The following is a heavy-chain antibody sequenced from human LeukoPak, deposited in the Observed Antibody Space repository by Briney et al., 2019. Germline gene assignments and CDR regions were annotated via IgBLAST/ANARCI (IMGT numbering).Heavy chain of an antibody. D-gene: IGHD6-13*01. J-gene: IGHJ5*02. Sequence: SETLSLTCTVSGGPISSYYWSWIRQLAGKGLEWIGRIYTSGSTNYNPSLKSRVTMSVDTSKNQFSLKLSSVTAADTAVYYCAREGRSGLSGSSWLNWFDPWGQGTLVTVSS. CDR2: IYTSGST. CDR1: GGPISSYY. CDR3: AREGRSGLSGSSWLNWFDP. V-gene: IGHV4-4*07.